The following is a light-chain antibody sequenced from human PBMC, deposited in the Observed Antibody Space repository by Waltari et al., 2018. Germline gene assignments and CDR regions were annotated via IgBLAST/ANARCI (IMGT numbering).Light chain of an antibody. V-gene: IGLV1-44*01. CDR2: RNN. J-gene: IGLJ3*02. CDR3: ASWDDSLNGPV. Sequence: QSVLTQPPSASGTPGQRVTISCSGSRSNIGTNTVTWYQQLPGAAPKVLIYRNNQRPSGVPVRFSGSKSVTAASLAISGLQSEDEAAYFCASWDDSLNGPVFGGGTTLTVL. CDR1: RSNIGTNT.